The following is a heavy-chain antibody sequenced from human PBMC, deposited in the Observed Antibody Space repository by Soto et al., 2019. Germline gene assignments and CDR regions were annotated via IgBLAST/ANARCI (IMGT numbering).Heavy chain of an antibody. D-gene: IGHD1-1*01. J-gene: IGHJ6*02. CDR3: AILEKGGMDV. CDR1: GFTFDDYA. CDR2: ISWNSGNI. V-gene: IGHV3-9*01. Sequence: EVQLVESRGGLVQPGRSLRLSCAASGFTFDDYALHWVRQAPGKGLEWVSGISWNSGNIGYADSVKGRFTISRDNAKNSLYLQMNSLRVEDSALYYCAILEKGGMDVWGQGTTVTVSS.